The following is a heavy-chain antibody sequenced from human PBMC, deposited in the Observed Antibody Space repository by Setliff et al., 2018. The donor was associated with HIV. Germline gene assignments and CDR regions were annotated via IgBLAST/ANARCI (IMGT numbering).Heavy chain of an antibody. V-gene: IGHV3-33*01. J-gene: IGHJ6*03. D-gene: IGHD3-10*01. CDR3: ARVVDTSGGYWGSFYRYMDV. CDR2: IWYDGSNK. CDR1: GFTFSSYG. Sequence: PGGSLRLSCAASGFTFSSYGMHWVRQAPGKGLEWVAVIWYDGSNKDYADSVKGRFTISRDNSKNTLYLQMNSLRGEDTAVYYCARVVDTSGGYWGSFYRYMDVWGKGTTVTVSS.